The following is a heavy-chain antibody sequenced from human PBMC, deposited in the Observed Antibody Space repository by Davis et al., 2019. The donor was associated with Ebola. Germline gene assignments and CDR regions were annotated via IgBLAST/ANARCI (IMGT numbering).Heavy chain of an antibody. CDR3: TRSGIHGHFDY. D-gene: IGHD3-10*01. Sequence: GGSLRLSCAASGFTFSSYSMNWVRQAPGKGLEWVSYFSSSSSTIYYADSVKGRFTISRENAKNFLHLEMNGLRVGDTAVYYCTRSGIHGHFDYWGQGILVIVSS. CDR1: GFTFSSYS. V-gene: IGHV3-48*01. CDR2: FSSSSSTI. J-gene: IGHJ4*02.